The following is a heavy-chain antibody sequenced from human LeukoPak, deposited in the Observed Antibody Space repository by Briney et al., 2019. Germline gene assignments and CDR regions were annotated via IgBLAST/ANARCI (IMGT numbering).Heavy chain of an antibody. D-gene: IGHD6-19*01. CDR3: ARDHYSSGWHHFDY. CDR1: GFTFSSYG. J-gene: IGHJ4*02. V-gene: IGHV3-33*01. Sequence: GGSLRLSCAASGFTFSSYGMHWVRQAPGKGLEWVAVIWYDGSNKYYADSVKGRFTISRDNPKNTLYLQMNSLRAEDTAVYYCARDHYSSGWHHFDYWGQGTLVTVSS. CDR2: IWYDGSNK.